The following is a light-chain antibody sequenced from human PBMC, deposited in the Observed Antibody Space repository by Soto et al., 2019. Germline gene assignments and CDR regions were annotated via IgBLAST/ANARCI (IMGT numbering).Light chain of an antibody. V-gene: IGKV3-20*01. Sequence: EIVLTQSPGTLSLSPGERATLSCRASQSVSSSYLAWYQQKPGQAPRLLIYGASSRATGIPDRFRGSGSGTDFTLTISRLEPEHFAVYYCQQYGSSPWTFGQGTKVEIK. CDR2: GAS. J-gene: IGKJ1*01. CDR1: QSVSSSY. CDR3: QQYGSSPWT.